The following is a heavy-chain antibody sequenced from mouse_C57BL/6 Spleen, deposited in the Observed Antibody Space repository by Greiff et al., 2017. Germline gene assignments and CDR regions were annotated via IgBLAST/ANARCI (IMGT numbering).Heavy chain of an antibody. V-gene: IGHV1-82*01. CDR1: GYAFSSSW. Sequence: QVQLKQSGPELVKPGASVKISCKASGYAFSSSWMNWVKQRPGKGLEWIGRIYPGDGDTNYNGKFKGKATLTADKSSSTAYMQLSSLTSEDSAVYFCARTGYYGSSFDYWGKGTTLTVSS. J-gene: IGHJ2*01. CDR2: IYPGDGDT. CDR3: ARTGYYGSSFDY. D-gene: IGHD1-1*01.